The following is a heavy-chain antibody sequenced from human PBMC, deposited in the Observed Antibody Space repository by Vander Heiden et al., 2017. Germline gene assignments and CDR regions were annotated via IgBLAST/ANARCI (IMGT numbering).Heavy chain of an antibody. CDR2: ISWNSSSI. Sequence: VQLVESGGGLVQPGRSSRLCCAAAGSTFDDDAMHWLRKPLGSGPEQDSGISWNSSSIGYADSVKGQFTISRDNAKNSLYLQMNSLRAEDTALYYCAKDYDSSGYYPHFDYWGQGPLVTVSS. D-gene: IGHD3-22*01. CDR3: AKDYDSSGYYPHFDY. V-gene: IGHV3-9*01. CDR1: GSTFDDDA. J-gene: IGHJ4*02.